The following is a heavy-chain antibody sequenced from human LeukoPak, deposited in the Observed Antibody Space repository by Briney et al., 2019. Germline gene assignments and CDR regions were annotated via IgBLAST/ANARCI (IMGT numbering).Heavy chain of an antibody. J-gene: IGHJ4*02. CDR2: ISSSGSTV. V-gene: IGHV3-48*03. D-gene: IGHD1-14*01. CDR3: ARAPGNNRADC. CDR1: GFSFGSYE. Sequence: GGSLRLSCAASGFSFGSYEMNWVRQAPGKGLEWVSYISSSGSTVYYADSVEGRFTISRDNAKNSLYLQMNSLRAEDTSIYYCARAPGNNRADCWGQGTLVTVSS.